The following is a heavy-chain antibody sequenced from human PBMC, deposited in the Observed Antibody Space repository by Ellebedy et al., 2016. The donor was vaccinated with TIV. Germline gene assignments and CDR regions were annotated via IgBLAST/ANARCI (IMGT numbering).Heavy chain of an antibody. CDR1: GYTFTSYA. Sequence: AASVKVSCKASGYTFTSYAMHWVRQAPGQRLEWMGWINAGNGNTKYSQKFQGRVTITRDTSASTAYMELSSLRSEDTAVYYCARVGILWFGEGMDVWGQGTTVTVSS. V-gene: IGHV1-3*01. CDR3: ARVGILWFGEGMDV. CDR2: INAGNGNT. J-gene: IGHJ6*02. D-gene: IGHD3-10*01.